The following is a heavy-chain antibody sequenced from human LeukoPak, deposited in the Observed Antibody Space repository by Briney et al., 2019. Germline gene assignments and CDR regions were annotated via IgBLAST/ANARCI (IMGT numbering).Heavy chain of an antibody. CDR1: GFTFSSYG. J-gene: IGHJ4*02. V-gene: IGHV3-23*01. D-gene: IGHD1-26*01. Sequence: PGGSLRLSCAASGFTFSSYGMHWVRQAPGKGLEWVSTISGSGGSTYYADSVKGRFTISRDNSKNTLYLQMNSLRAEDTAVYYCAKGYSGSYFDYWGQGTLVTVSS. CDR3: AKGYSGSYFDY. CDR2: ISGSGGST.